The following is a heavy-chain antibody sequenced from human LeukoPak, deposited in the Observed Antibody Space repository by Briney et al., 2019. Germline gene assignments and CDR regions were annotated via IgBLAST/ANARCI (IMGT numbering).Heavy chain of an antibody. CDR2: IDDRGST. V-gene: IGHV4-59*01. CDR1: GGSINNYY. CDR3: ARRYCSGGSCYSLDS. J-gene: IGHJ4*02. Sequence: SETLSLTCSVSGGSINNYYWSWIRQPPGKGLEGIGYIDDRGSTDYNPSLKSRVTISVDTSKNQYSLKLSSVTAADSAVYYCARRYCSGGSCYSLDSWGQGTLVTVSS. D-gene: IGHD2-15*01.